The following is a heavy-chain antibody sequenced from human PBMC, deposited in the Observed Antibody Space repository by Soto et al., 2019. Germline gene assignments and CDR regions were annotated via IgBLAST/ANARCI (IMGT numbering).Heavy chain of an antibody. D-gene: IGHD1-1*01. CDR2: IKQDGSEK. J-gene: IGHJ4*02. CDR1: GFTFSSYW. CDR3: ARDRRTGTFDY. Sequence: GGSLRLSCVASGFTFSSYWMSWVRQAPGKGLEWVAKIKQDGSEKYYVDSVKGRFTISRDNAKNSLYLQMNSLRAEDTAVYYCARDRRTGTFDYWGQGTLVTVSS. V-gene: IGHV3-7*01.